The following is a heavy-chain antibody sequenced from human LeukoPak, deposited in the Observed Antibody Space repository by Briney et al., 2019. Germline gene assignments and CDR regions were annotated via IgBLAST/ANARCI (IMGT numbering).Heavy chain of an antibody. Sequence: GASVKVSCKASGYTFTSYGISWVRQAPGQGLEWTGWISAYNGNTNYAQKLQGRVTMTRDTSTSTVYMELSSLRSEDTAVYYCARVKSYYYDTSDKDAFDIWGQGTMVTVSS. J-gene: IGHJ3*02. CDR2: ISAYNGNT. D-gene: IGHD3-22*01. V-gene: IGHV1-18*01. CDR1: GYTFTSYG. CDR3: ARVKSYYYDTSDKDAFDI.